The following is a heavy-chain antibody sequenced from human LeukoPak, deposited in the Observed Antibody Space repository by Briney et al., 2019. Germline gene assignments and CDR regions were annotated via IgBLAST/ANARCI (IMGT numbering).Heavy chain of an antibody. CDR2: IYYSGTT. CDR1: GASISSYY. D-gene: IGHD6-19*01. V-gene: IGHV4-59*01. CDR3: ARGQPQRYNSGWYVNWFDT. J-gene: IGHJ5*02. Sequence: PSETLSLTCTVSGASISSYYWSWIRQPPGKGLEWIGYIYYSGTTKYNPSLKSRVTISIDTSKNQFSLKVNSVTAADTAVYYCARGQPQRYNSGWYVNWFDTWGQGTLVSVSS.